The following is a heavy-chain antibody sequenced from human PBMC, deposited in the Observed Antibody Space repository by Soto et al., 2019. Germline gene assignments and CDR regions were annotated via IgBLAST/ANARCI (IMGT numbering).Heavy chain of an antibody. CDR3: ATSTRDTCSGKQYFYGMYG. D-gene: IGHD2-15*01. J-gene: IGHJ6*02. V-gene: IGHV1-3*01. CDR2: INAGNGNT. Sequence: SVKLCCKASEDTFTRYVIHWVRQAPGQRLEWMGWINAGNGNTKYSQNFQGRVTITRDASASTAYMELSSLRSQDTAVYYCATSTRDTCSGKQYFYGMYGRGQGSTVIVS. CDR1: EDTFTRYV.